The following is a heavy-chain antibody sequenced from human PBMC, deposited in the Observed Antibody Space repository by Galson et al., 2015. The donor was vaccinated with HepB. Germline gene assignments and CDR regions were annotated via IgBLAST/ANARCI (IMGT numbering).Heavy chain of an antibody. CDR2: FRSKADGGTT. CDR1: GFTFSSYA. CDR3: TTGPEKSWSGDFDY. Sequence: SLRLSCAASGFTFSSYAMHWVRQAPGKGLEWVGRFRSKADGGTTDYAAPVKGRFTISRDDSKSMVYLQMNSLKIEDTAVYYCTTGPEKSWSGDFDYWGQGTLVTVAS. J-gene: IGHJ4*02. D-gene: IGHD3-3*01. V-gene: IGHV3-15*01.